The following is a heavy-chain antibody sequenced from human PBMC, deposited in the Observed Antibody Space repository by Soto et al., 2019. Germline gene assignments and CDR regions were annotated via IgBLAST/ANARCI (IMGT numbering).Heavy chain of an antibody. Sequence: QALLVQPGAEVKKPGASVKVSCKASGYTFTTYGISWVRQAPGQGLEGMGWISAYNGNTNFAQKVQGRVTMTTGTSTRSAYMVLRCLRSDDTAVYYCARVLSEGNSCYYYASSCYYYYGGIVVCGQGTTVTVSS. J-gene: IGHJ6*02. CDR1: GYTFTTYG. CDR2: ISAYNGNT. CDR3: ARVLSEGNSCYYYASSCYYYYGGIVV. V-gene: IGHV1-18*01. D-gene: IGHD3-22*01.